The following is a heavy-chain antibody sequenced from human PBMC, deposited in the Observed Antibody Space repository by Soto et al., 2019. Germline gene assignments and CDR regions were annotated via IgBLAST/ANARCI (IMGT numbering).Heavy chain of an antibody. CDR1: GFTFSSYG. D-gene: IGHD3-22*01. Sequence: PXASLRLSCAASGFTFSSYGMHWVRQAPGKGLEWVAVISYDGSNKYYADSVKGRFTISRDNSKNTLYLQMNSLRAEDTAVYYCAKDGPYYYDSSGYPDCWGQGTLVTVSS. J-gene: IGHJ4*02. CDR3: AKDGPYYYDSSGYPDC. V-gene: IGHV3-30*18. CDR2: ISYDGSNK.